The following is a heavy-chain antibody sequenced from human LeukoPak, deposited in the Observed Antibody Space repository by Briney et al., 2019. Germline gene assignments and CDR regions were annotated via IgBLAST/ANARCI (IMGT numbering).Heavy chain of an antibody. CDR1: GFTFSSYG. J-gene: IGHJ4*02. Sequence: PGRSLRLSCAASGFTFSSYGMHWVREAPGKGLEGGGVICYDGSNKYYEDSGKGRLTISRDNSKSKLYLQMNSLRAEDTAVYYCARDPDIVVVRAAMNFDYWGQGTLVTVSS. CDR2: ICYDGSNK. V-gene: IGHV3-33*01. CDR3: ARDPDIVVVRAAMNFDY. D-gene: IGHD2-2*01.